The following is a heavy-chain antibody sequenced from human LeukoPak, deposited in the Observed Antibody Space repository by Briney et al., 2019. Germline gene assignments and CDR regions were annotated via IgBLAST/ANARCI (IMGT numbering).Heavy chain of an antibody. J-gene: IGHJ6*02. CDR2: TFYSGFT. V-gene: IGHV4-39*01. Sequence: SETLSLTCSVSGGSISSSTYYWAWIRQPPGKGLEWIGSTFYSGFTHYNPSLKSRVTISVDTPKKQFSLRVNSVTAADTAVYYCARHVVDVEVLPAVPTLGMDVWGQGTTVTVSS. CDR1: GGSISSSTYY. CDR3: ARHVVDVEVLPAVPTLGMDV. D-gene: IGHD2-2*01.